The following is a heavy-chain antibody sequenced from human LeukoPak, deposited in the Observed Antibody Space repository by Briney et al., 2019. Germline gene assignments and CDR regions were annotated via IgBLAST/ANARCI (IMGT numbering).Heavy chain of an antibody. CDR2: IIPIFGTA. J-gene: IGHJ4*02. Sequence: ASVKVSCKASGGTFSSYAISWVRQAPRQGLEWMGGIIPIFGTANYAQKFQGRVTITADESTSTAYMELSSLRSEDTAVYYCARSYCSGGSCYGRFDYWGQGTLVTVSS. CDR1: GGTFSSYA. V-gene: IGHV1-69*13. CDR3: ARSYCSGGSCYGRFDY. D-gene: IGHD2-15*01.